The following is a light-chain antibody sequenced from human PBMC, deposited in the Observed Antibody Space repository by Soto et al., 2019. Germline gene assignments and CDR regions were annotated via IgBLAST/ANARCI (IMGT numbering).Light chain of an antibody. CDR3: QHYISFPWT. J-gene: IGKJ1*01. Sequence: DIQMTQSPSTLSASVGDRVTITCRASQTISDFLAWYQHKPGEAPKLLIAEASRLESGVPSRFSGGGSGTEFTLTISRLQPDDVATYYCQHYISFPWTFGKGTKVEI. V-gene: IGKV1-5*01. CDR1: QTISDF. CDR2: EAS.